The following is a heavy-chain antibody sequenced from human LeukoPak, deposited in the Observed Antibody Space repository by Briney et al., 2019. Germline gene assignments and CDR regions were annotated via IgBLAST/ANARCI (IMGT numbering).Heavy chain of an antibody. CDR1: GFTFSSYS. CDR2: ISSSSSYI. V-gene: IGHV3-21*01. D-gene: IGHD2-15*01. Sequence: GGSLRLSCAASGFTFSSYSMNWVRQAPGKGLEWVSSISSSSSYIYYADSVKGRFTISRDNANNSLYLQMNSLRAEDTAVYYCARVGCSGGSCFGYFDYWGQGTLVTVSS. J-gene: IGHJ4*02. CDR3: ARVGCSGGSCFGYFDY.